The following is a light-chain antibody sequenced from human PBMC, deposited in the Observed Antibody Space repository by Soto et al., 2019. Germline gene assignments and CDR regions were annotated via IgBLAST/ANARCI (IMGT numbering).Light chain of an antibody. J-gene: IGKJ3*01. CDR1: QSVAGNF. CDR3: QQYGNSPLT. CDR2: AAS. Sequence: EIVLTQSPGTLSLSPGERATLSCTASQSVAGNFLAWYQQRPGQAPRLLISAASSRATAIPDGFSGSGSGTEFTLTISRLQPDDSAVYFCQQYGNSPLTFGPGTKLNIK. V-gene: IGKV3-20*01.